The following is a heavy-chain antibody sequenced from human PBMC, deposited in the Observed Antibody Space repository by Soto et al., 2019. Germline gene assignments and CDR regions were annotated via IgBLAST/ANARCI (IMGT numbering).Heavy chain of an antibody. J-gene: IGHJ5*02. Sequence: QVQLGQAGAEVKKPVASVKVSCKVSVYTLNEVAMHWVRQAPGKGLEWLGGFDPDEAETIYAQHFQGRVTMTEDTSTDTVYMELSSLRSEDTALYFCTTYHGDYNYDHWGQGTLVTVS. CDR2: FDPDEAET. CDR3: TTYHGDYNYDH. CDR1: VYTLNEVA. D-gene: IGHD4-17*01. V-gene: IGHV1-24*01.